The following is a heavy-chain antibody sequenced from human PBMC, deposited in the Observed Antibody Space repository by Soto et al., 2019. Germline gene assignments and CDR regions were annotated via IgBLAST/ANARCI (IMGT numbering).Heavy chain of an antibody. V-gene: IGHV4-34*01. CDR2: INHSGST. CDR3: ARGPELERLYYFDY. CDR1: GGSFSGYY. D-gene: IGHD1-1*01. J-gene: IGHJ4*02. Sequence: SETLSLTCAVYGGSFSGYYWSWIRQPPGKGLEWIGEINHSGSTNYNPSLKSRVTISVDTSKNQFSLKLSSVTAADTAVYYCARGPELERLYYFDYWGQGTLVTVSS.